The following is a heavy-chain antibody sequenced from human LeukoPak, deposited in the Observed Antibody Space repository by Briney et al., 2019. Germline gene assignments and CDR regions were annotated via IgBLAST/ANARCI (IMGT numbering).Heavy chain of an antibody. Sequence: SVKVSCKASGGTFSSYAISWVRQAPGQGLEWMGGIIPIFGTANYAQKFQGRVTITTDESTSTAYMELSSLRSEDTAVYYCARSDTAMVSQFDYWGQGTLVTVSS. J-gene: IGHJ4*02. V-gene: IGHV1-69*05. D-gene: IGHD5-18*01. CDR3: ARSDTAMVSQFDY. CDR2: IIPIFGTA. CDR1: GGTFSSYA.